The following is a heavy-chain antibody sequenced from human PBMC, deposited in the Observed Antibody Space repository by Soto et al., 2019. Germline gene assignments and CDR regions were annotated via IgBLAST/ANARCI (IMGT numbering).Heavy chain of an antibody. D-gene: IGHD6-19*01. J-gene: IGHJ6*02. V-gene: IGHV3-9*01. CDR1: GFTFDDYA. CDR3: AKATKGSGRYSDDYYYGMDV. Sequence: EVQLVESGGGLVQPGRSLRLSCAASGFTFDDYAMHWVRQAPGKGLEWVSGISWNSGSIGYADSVKGRFTISRDNAKNSLYLQMNSLRAEDTALYYCAKATKGSGRYSDDYYYGMDVWGQLTTVTVSS. CDR2: ISWNSGSI.